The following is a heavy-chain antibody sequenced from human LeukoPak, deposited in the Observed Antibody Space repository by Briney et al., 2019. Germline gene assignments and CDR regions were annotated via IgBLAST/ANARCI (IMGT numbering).Heavy chain of an antibody. Sequence: GASVKVSCKASGYTFTSYDINWVRQATGRGLEWMGWMNPNSGNTGYAQKFQGRVTMTRNTSISTAYMELSSLRSEDTAVYYCARAYWGYYYYYGMDVWGQGTTVTVSS. CDR1: GYTFTSYD. CDR2: MNPNSGNT. CDR3: ARAYWGYYYYYGMDV. J-gene: IGHJ6*02. V-gene: IGHV1-8*01. D-gene: IGHD3-16*01.